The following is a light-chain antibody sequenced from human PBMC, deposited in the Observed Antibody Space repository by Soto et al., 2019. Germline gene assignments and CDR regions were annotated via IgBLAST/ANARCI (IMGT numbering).Light chain of an antibody. V-gene: IGKV3-15*01. Sequence: EIVMTQSPATLSVSPGERATPSCTASHYIYSNVAWFQQRPGQAPRLLIYRASTRATGTPARFTGSGSGTEFTLTITSLQSEDFALYYCQQYHNLWTFGQGTKVDI. J-gene: IGKJ1*01. CDR2: RAS. CDR3: QQYHNLWT. CDR1: HYIYSN.